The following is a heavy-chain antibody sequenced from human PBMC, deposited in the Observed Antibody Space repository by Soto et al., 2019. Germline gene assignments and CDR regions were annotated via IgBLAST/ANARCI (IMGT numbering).Heavy chain of an antibody. J-gene: IGHJ4*02. V-gene: IGHV4-30-4*01. CDR1: GGSISSGDYY. D-gene: IGHD3-16*02. CDR3: ARGRSFRLVGVPLDS. Sequence: SETLSLTCTVSGGSISSGDYYWSWIRQPPGKGLEWIGYIYYSGSTYYNPSLKSRVTISVDTSKNQFSLKLSSVTAADTAVYYCARGRSFRLVGVPLDSWGQGTLVTVSS. CDR2: IYYSGST.